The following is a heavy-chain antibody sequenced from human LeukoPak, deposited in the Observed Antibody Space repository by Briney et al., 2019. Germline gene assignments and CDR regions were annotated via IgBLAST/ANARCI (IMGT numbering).Heavy chain of an antibody. V-gene: IGHV3-53*01. CDR3: ARAIADDAFDI. J-gene: IGHJ3*02. CDR2: IYSGGST. Sequence: GGSLRLSCAASGFTVSSNYMSWVRQAPGKGLEWVSVIYSGGSTYYADSVKGRFTISRDNSKNTLYLQMNSLRAEDTAVYYCARAIADDAFDIWGQGTMVTVSS. CDR1: GFTVSSNY.